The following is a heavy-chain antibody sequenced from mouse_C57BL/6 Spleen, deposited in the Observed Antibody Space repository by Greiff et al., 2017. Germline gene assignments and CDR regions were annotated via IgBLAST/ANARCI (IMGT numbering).Heavy chain of an antibody. CDR1: GYTFTSYW. Sequence: VQLQQPGAELVKPGASVKMSCKASGYTFTSYWITWVKQRPGHGLEWLGDIYPGSGSTNYNEKFKSKATLTVDTSSSTAYMQLSSLTSEDSAVYYCARWTGTRAWFAYWGQGTLVTVSA. CDR3: ARWTGTRAWFAY. CDR2: IYPGSGST. V-gene: IGHV1-55*01. J-gene: IGHJ3*01. D-gene: IGHD4-1*01.